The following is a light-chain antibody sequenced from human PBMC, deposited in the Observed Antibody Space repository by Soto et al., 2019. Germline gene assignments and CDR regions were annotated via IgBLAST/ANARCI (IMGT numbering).Light chain of an antibody. CDR3: QQDGSYPRK. V-gene: IGKV3-20*01. Sequence: ENLLTQSLSTLSFSPGERGTPSVRASQSANSNYLAWYQQKPGQAPRLLIYGASSRATGIPDRFSGSGSGTDFTLTINSLEPEDFAVYYCQQDGSYPRKFGQGTKVDI. CDR1: QSANSNY. CDR2: GAS. J-gene: IGKJ1*01.